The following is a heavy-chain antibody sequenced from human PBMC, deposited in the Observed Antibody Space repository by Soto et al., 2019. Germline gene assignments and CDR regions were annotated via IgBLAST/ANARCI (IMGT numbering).Heavy chain of an antibody. V-gene: IGHV3-73*01. Sequence: GAWLRLSCTASGFSFSGSAIHWVRQASGKGLEWVGRIRNKANGYAAADAASVKDRFTISRDDSKNTAYLQMNSLKTEDTAVYYCTRHLPPKVGYYFGLDVWGQGTTVTVSS. D-gene: IGHD1-26*01. CDR2: IRNKANGYAA. CDR3: TRHLPPKVGYYFGLDV. J-gene: IGHJ6*02. CDR1: GFSFSGSA.